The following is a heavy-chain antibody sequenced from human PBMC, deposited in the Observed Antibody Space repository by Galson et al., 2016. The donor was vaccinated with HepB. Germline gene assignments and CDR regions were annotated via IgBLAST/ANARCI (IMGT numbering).Heavy chain of an antibody. D-gene: IGHD1-7*01. Sequence: SLRLSCAASGFTFSTYAMHWVRQAPGKGLEWVALISYDGSNKYYADPVKGRFTISRDNSKNTLYLQLNSLGAEDTAVYYCARIIKTGTTSHFDYWGQGTLVTVSS. J-gene: IGHJ4*02. CDR1: GFTFSTYA. CDR2: ISYDGSNK. V-gene: IGHV3-30*04. CDR3: ARIIKTGTTSHFDY.